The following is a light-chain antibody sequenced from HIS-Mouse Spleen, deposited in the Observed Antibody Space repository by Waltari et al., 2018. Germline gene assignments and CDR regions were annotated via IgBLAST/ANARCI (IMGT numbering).Light chain of an antibody. Sequence: QSALTQPASVSGSPGQSITISCTGTSSDVGGYNYVSWYQQHPGKAPNLLIYDVSNRAPGVSNPFFGSKSGNTAFLTISWVQAEDEADYYCSSYTSSSTLAAGVVFGGGTKLTVL. V-gene: IGLV2-14*03. J-gene: IGLJ2*01. CDR3: SSYTSSSTLAAGVV. CDR1: SSDVGGYNY. CDR2: DVS.